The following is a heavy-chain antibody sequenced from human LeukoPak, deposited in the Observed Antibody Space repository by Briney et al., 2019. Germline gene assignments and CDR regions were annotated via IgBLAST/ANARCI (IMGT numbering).Heavy chain of an antibody. J-gene: IGHJ4*02. CDR3: ARYDVGWYYFDY. V-gene: IGHV4-61*02. D-gene: IGHD6-19*01. Sequence: SETLSLTCTVSGGSISSGTYFWNWIRQPAGKGLEWIGRIYTSGSTNYNPSLKSRVTISIDTSKNQFSLELSSVTAADTAVYYCARYDVGWYYFDYWGQGTLVTVSS. CDR2: IYTSGST. CDR1: GGSISSGTYF.